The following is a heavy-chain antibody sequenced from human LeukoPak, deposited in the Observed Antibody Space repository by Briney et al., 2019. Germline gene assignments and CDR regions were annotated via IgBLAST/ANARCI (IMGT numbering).Heavy chain of an antibody. Sequence: SQTLSLTCTVSGGSISSGSYYWSWIRQPAGKGLEWIRRIYTSGSTNYNPSLKSRVTISVDTSKNQFSLKLSSVTAADTAVYYCASSGPVYFYYYMDVWGKGTTVTVSS. D-gene: IGHD3-9*01. J-gene: IGHJ6*03. CDR1: GGSISSGSYY. V-gene: IGHV4-61*02. CDR3: ASSGPVYFYYYMDV. CDR2: IYTSGST.